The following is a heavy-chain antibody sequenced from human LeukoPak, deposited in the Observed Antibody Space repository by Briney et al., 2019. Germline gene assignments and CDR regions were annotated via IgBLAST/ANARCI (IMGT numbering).Heavy chain of an antibody. D-gene: IGHD3-3*01. CDR1: GGTFRSYG. V-gene: IGHV1-69*05. J-gene: IGHJ4*02. Sequence: ASVKVSCKASGGTFRSYGISWVRQAAGQGLEWMGGIIPIFGAAKYAQKFQGRVTITTEGSTRTAYMERSSLRSDYTAVYYCSRDGSTLRFLDWFYWGQGTLVSVSS. CDR2: IIPIFGAA. CDR3: SRDGSTLRFLDWFY.